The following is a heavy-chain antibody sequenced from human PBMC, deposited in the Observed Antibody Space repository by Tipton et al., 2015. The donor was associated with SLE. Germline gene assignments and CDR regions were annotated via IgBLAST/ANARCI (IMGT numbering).Heavy chain of an antibody. D-gene: IGHD1-26*01. CDR2: IYYSGST. CDR1: GDSISSGSYY. V-gene: IGHV4-39*07. CDR3: ARGGGFDAFDI. Sequence: TLSLTCSVSGDSISSGSYYWGWIRQPPGKGLEWIGSIYYSGSTNFNPSLKSRVTISVDTSRNHFSLKLSSVTAADTAVYYCARGGGFDAFDIWGQGTVVSVSS. J-gene: IGHJ3*02.